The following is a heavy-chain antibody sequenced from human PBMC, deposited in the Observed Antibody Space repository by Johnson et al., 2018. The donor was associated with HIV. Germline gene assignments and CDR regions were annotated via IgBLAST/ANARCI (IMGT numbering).Heavy chain of an antibody. CDR1: GFTFRNAW. V-gene: IGHV3-15*01. J-gene: IGHJ3*02. D-gene: IGHD6-19*01. Sequence: MQLVESGGGLVKPGGSLRLSCAASGFTFRNAWMSWVRQAPGKGLEWVGRIQSKTDGGTTDYAAPVKGRFTISRDDSKNTLYLQMNSLKTEDTAVYYCAKWGSLAVAAIGNAFDIWGQGTMVTVSS. CDR3: AKWGSLAVAAIGNAFDI. CDR2: IQSKTDGGTT.